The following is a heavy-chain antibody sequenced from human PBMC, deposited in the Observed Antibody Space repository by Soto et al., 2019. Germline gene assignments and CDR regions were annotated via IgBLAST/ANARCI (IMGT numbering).Heavy chain of an antibody. CDR2: ISGSVSTI. J-gene: IGHJ2*01. Sequence: EVQLVESGGGLVQPGGSLRLSCAASGFNFRSYEMNWFRQAPGKGLAWVSYISGSVSTIYYADSVKRRFTISRDNAKHSISVQMNSQGAEDTAVYYGTRGRPGCWCSGLWGRRTLVTVS. CDR1: GFNFRSYE. V-gene: IGHV3-48*03. CDR3: TRGRPGCWCSGL.